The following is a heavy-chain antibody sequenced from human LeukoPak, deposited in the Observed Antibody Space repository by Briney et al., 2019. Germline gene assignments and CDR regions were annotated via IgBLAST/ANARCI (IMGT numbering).Heavy chain of an antibody. CDR1: GDPISSSDRY. CDR3: AIRAKSRAFDI. D-gene: IGHD3-10*01. CDR2: LYYGGNT. V-gene: IGHV4-39*01. J-gene: IGHJ3*02. Sequence: SETLSLTCTVSGDPISSSDRYWAWIRQPPGKGLEWIASLYYGGNTYYNPSLNGRLTMNVDTSKNQLSLTLRSVTAADAALYFCAIRAKSRAFDIWGQGTMVTVS.